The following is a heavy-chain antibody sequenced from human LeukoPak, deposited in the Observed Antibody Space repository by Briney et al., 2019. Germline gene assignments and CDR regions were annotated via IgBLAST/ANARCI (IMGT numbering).Heavy chain of an antibody. CDR2: IYSGGST. CDR1: GFTVSSNY. D-gene: IGHD6-19*01. J-gene: IGHJ4*02. V-gene: IGHV3-66*01. CDR3: AWSIAVAGFDY. Sequence: GGSLRLSCAASGFTVSSNYMSWVRQAPGKGLEWVSAIYSGGSTYYADSVKGRFTISRDNSQNTLYLQMNSLRAEDTAVYYCAWSIAVAGFDYWGQGTLVTVSS.